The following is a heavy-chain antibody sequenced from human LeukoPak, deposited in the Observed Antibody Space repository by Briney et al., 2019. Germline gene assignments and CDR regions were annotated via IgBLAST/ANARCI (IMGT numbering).Heavy chain of an antibody. V-gene: IGHV4-31*03. D-gene: IGHD4-17*01. CDR1: GGSISSGGYY. CDR3: ARAYGLDYGENDCPFDY. Sequence: SETLSLTCTVSGGSISSGGYYWSWIRQHPGKGLEWIGYIYYSGSTYYNPSLKSRVTISVDTSKNQFSLKLSSVTAADTAVYYCARAYGLDYGENDCPFDYWGQGTLVTVSS. J-gene: IGHJ4*02. CDR2: IYYSGST.